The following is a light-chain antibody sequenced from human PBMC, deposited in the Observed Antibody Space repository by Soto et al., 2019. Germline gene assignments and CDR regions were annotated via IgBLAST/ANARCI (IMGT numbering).Light chain of an antibody. V-gene: IGLV1-44*01. CDR1: SSNIGSST. CDR3: RLWVYSLKGYV. Sequence: QSVLTQPPSASGTPGQRVTISCSGGSSNIGSSTVNWYQHLPGTAPKLLIYSNSQRPSGVPDRFSGSKSGTSASLAISGLQSDDEADYYCRLWVYSLKGYVFGTGSKVTDL. J-gene: IGLJ1*01. CDR2: SNS.